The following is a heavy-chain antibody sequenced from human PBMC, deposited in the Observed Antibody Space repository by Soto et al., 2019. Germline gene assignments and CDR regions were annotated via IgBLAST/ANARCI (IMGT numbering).Heavy chain of an antibody. J-gene: IGHJ6*02. V-gene: IGHV3-7*01. CDR2: IKQDGSEK. Sequence: GGSLRLSCAASGFTFSSYAMSWVRQAPGKGLEWVANIKQDGSEKYYVDSVKGRFTISRDNAKNSLYLQMNSLRAEDTAVYYCARLDYYYYGMDVWGQGTTVTVSS. CDR1: GFTFSSYA. CDR3: ARLDYYYYGMDV.